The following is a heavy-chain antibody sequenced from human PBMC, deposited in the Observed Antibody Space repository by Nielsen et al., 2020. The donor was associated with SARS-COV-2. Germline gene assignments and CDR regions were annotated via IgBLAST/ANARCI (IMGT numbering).Heavy chain of an antibody. J-gene: IGHJ6*02. CDR3: ARGFPIAAAGTSVGGGYYYYGMDV. V-gene: IGHV4-34*01. D-gene: IGHD6-13*01. CDR2: INHSGST. Sequence: WLRQPPGKGLEWIGEINHSGSTNYNPSLKSRVTISVDTSKNQFSLKLSSVTAADTAVYYCARGFPIAAAGTSVGGGYYYYGMDVWGQGTTVTVSS.